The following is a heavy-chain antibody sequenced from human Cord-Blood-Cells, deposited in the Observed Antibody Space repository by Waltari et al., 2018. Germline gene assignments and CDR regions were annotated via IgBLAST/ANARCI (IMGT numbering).Heavy chain of an antibody. CDR1: GVTFSSYS. CDR3: ARERGSSSWFDY. J-gene: IGHJ4*02. Sequence: QVQLVQSGAAVKKPGSSVKVSCKASGVTFSSYSISWVRQAPGQGLEWMGGIIPIFGTANYAQKFQGRVTITADESASTAYMELSSLRSEDTAVYYCARERGSSSWFDYWGQGTLVTVSS. CDR2: IIPIFGTA. V-gene: IGHV1-69*01. D-gene: IGHD6-6*01.